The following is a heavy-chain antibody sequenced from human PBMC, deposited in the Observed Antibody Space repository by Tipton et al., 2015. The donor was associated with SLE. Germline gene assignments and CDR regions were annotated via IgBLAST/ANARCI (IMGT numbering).Heavy chain of an antibody. Sequence: TLSLTCNISGASISGGAYYWTWIRQHPGKGLEWIGYIYYSGSTFYNPSLKSRLTLSLDTSEKQFSLKLSSVTAADTAVYYCARDISSWFDAFDIWGQGTMVTVSS. CDR1: GASISGGAYY. J-gene: IGHJ3*02. D-gene: IGHD6-13*01. V-gene: IGHV4-31*03. CDR3: ARDISSWFDAFDI. CDR2: IYYSGST.